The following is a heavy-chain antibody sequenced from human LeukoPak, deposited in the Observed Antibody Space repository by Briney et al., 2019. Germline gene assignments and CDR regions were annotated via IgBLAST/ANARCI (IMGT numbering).Heavy chain of an antibody. V-gene: IGHV4-59*01. Sequence: SETLSLTCTVSGGSISSYYWSWIRQPPGKGLEWIGYIYYSGSTNYNPSLKSRVTISVDTSKNQFSLKLSSVTAADTAVYYCARGTYYYDSSGYFDYWGQGTLVTVSS. D-gene: IGHD3-22*01. CDR1: GGSISSYY. J-gene: IGHJ4*02. CDR3: ARGTYYYDSSGYFDY. CDR2: IYYSGST.